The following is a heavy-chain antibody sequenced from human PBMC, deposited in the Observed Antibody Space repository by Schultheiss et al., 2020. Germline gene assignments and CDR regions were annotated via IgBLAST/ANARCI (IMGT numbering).Heavy chain of an antibody. CDR2: IYYSGST. CDR1: GGSFSGYY. CDR3: ARGSMVRGVRYYYGMDV. V-gene: IGHV4-59*12. J-gene: IGHJ6*02. Sequence: SETLSLTCAVYGGSFSGYYWSWIRQHPGKGLEWIGYIYYSGSTNYNPSLKSRVTISVDTSKNHFSLKLSSVTAADTAVYYCARGSMVRGVRYYYGMDVWGQGTTVTVSS. D-gene: IGHD3-10*01.